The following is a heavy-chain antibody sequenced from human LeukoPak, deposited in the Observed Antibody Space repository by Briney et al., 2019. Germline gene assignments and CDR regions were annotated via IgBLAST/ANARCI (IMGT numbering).Heavy chain of an antibody. CDR2: INHSGST. J-gene: IGHJ2*01. V-gene: IGHV4-34*01. Sequence: SETLSLTCAVYGGSFSGYYWSWIRQPPGKGLEWIGEINHSGSTNYNPSLKSRVTISVDTSKNQFSLKLSSVTAADTAVYYCARTLYCGGDCYWYFDLWGRGTLVTVSS. CDR1: GGSFSGYY. D-gene: IGHD2-21*02. CDR3: ARTLYCGGDCYWYFDL.